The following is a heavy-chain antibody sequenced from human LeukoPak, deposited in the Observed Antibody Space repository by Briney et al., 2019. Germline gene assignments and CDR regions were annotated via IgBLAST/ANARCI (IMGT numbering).Heavy chain of an antibody. V-gene: IGHV3-48*03. Sequence: PGGSLRLSCAASGFTFSSYEMNWVRQAPGKGLEWVSYISSSGSTIYYADSVKGRFTISRANAKNSLYLQMNSLRAEDTAVYYCARDVAVEWLVPFDYWGQGTLVTVSS. CDR3: ARDVAVEWLVPFDY. CDR2: ISSSGSTI. D-gene: IGHD6-19*01. CDR1: GFTFSSYE. J-gene: IGHJ4*02.